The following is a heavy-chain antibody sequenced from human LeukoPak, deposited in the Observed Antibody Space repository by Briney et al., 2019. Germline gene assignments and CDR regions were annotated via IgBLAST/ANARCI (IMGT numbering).Heavy chain of an antibody. CDR3: AKDHLYYDSSGYYLTY. CDR2: ISYDGSDK. Sequence: GGSLRLSCAASGFTFSRCGMHWVRRAPGKGLEWVAVISYDGSDKYYADSVKGRFTVSRDNSKNTLYLQMNSLRAEDSAVYYCAKDHLYYDSSGYYLTYWGQGTLVTVSS. CDR1: GFTFSRCG. J-gene: IGHJ4*02. D-gene: IGHD3-22*01. V-gene: IGHV3-30*18.